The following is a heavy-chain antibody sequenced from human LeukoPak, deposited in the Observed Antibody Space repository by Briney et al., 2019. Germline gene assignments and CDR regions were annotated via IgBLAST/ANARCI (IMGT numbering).Heavy chain of an antibody. CDR3: ARHHDSYYYYYIDV. J-gene: IGHJ6*03. V-gene: IGHV4-38-2*02. Sequence: SETLSLTCTVSGYSISNGYYWVWIRQPPGKGLEWIGSLYHSDSAYYNTALKSSVSMSVDTSKNQFSLKLSFVTAADTAVYYCARHHDSYYYYYIDVWGSGTTVTVSS. D-gene: IGHD1-14*01. CDR1: GYSISNGYY. CDR2: LYHSDSA.